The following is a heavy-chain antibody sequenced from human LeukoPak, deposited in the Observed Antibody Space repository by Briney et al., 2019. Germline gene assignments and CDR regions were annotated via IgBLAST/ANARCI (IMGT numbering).Heavy chain of an antibody. V-gene: IGHV4-31*03. Sequence: SETLSLTCTVSGGSISSSGCYWSWLRQHPGKGLEWIGYIYYSGITYYNPSLKSRLAISVDTSTNPFSLKLSSVTVADTAVYYCAREKYYYDSSGYYQSHFDYWGQGTLVTVSS. CDR2: IYYSGIT. J-gene: IGHJ4*02. CDR1: GGSISSSGCY. CDR3: AREKYYYDSSGYYQSHFDY. D-gene: IGHD3-22*01.